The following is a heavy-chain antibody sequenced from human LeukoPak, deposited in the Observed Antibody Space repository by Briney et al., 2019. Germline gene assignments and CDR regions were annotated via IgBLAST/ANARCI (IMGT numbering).Heavy chain of an antibody. D-gene: IGHD3-22*01. CDR3: TSDTMIVNY. J-gene: IGHJ4*02. CDR1: GFTFSGSA. Sequence: GGSLRLSCAASGFTFSGSAMHLVRQASGKGLEWVGRIRSKANSYATAYAASVKGRFTISRDDSKNTAYLQMNSLKTEDTAVYYCTSDTMIVNYWGQGTLVTVSS. CDR2: IRSKANSYAT. V-gene: IGHV3-73*01.